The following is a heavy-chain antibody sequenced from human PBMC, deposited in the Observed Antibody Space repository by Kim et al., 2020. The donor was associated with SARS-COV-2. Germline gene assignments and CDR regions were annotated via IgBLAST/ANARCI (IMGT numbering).Heavy chain of an antibody. D-gene: IGHD3-9*01. CDR3: ARDPYYDILTGYYYYGMDV. Sequence: KGRFTISRDNSKNTLYLQMNSLRAEDTAVYYCARDPYYDILTGYYYYGMDVWGQGTTVTVSS. J-gene: IGHJ6*02. V-gene: IGHV3-66*01.